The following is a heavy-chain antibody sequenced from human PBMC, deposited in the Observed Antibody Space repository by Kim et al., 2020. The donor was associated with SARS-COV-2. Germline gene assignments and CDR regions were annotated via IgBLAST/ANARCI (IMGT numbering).Heavy chain of an antibody. D-gene: IGHD3-10*01. CDR2: INWNGGST. CDR1: GFTFDDYG. CDR3: ASSLWFGENAFDI. Sequence: GGSLRLSCAASGFTFDDYGMSWVRQAPGKGLEWVSGINWNGGSTGYADSVKGRFTISRDNAKNSLYLQMNSLRAEDTALYHCASSLWFGENAFDIWGQGTMVTVSS. J-gene: IGHJ3*02. V-gene: IGHV3-20*01.